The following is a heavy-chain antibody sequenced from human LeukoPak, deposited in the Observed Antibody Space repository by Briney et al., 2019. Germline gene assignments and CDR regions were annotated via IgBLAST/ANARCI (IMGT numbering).Heavy chain of an antibody. V-gene: IGHV4-59*01. Sequence: PETLSLTCTVSGGSISSYYRSWIRPPPGGGREWVGYIYYSGSTNYNPSLKSRVTISVDTSKKQFSLRLTSVTAADTPVYYCARDGYSAIDYWGQGTLVTVSS. J-gene: IGHJ4*02. CDR3: ARDGYSAIDY. CDR1: GGSISSYY. CDR2: IYYSGST. D-gene: IGHD1-26*01.